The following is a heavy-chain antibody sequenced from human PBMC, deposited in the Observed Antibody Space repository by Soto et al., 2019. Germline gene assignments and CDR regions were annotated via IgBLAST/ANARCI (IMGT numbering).Heavy chain of an antibody. Sequence: GGSLRLFCAASGFTFSSYEMNWVRQAPGKGLEWVSYISSSGSTIYYADSVKGRFTISRDNAKNSLYLQMNSLRAEDTAVYYCARVFQTAIVLDYWGQGTLVTVSS. J-gene: IGHJ4*02. CDR2: ISSSGSTI. D-gene: IGHD5-18*01. V-gene: IGHV3-48*03. CDR3: ARVFQTAIVLDY. CDR1: GFTFSSYE.